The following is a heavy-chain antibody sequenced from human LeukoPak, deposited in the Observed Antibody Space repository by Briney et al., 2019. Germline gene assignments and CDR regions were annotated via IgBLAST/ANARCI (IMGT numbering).Heavy chain of an antibody. CDR1: GGTFSSYA. CDR3: ARGGYYYDSSGYFPALDY. J-gene: IGHJ4*02. D-gene: IGHD3-22*01. Sequence: ASVKVSCKASGGTFSSYAISWVRQAPGQGLEWMGGIIPIFGTANYAQKFQGRVTITADESTSTAYMKLSSLRSEDTAVYYCARGGYYYDSSGYFPALDYWGQGTLVTVSS. V-gene: IGHV1-69*13. CDR2: IIPIFGTA.